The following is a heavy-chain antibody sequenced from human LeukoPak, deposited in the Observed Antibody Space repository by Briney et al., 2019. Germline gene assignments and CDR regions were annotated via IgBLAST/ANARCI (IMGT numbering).Heavy chain of an antibody. CDR3: ARSRLGYMDV. V-gene: IGHV3-7*01. Sequence: GGSLRLSCAASGFTFSTYWMSWVRQAPGKGLEWVANIKQDGSDKYYVESVKGRFTISRDNAKNSLYLQMNSLRAEDTAVYYCARSRLGYMDVWGKGTTVTVSS. D-gene: IGHD3-16*01. CDR1: GFTFSTYW. J-gene: IGHJ6*03. CDR2: IKQDGSDK.